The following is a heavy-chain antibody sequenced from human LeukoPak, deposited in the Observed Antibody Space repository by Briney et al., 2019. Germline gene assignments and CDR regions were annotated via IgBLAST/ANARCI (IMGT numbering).Heavy chain of an antibody. D-gene: IGHD6-19*01. CDR3: ARDLGYLAVAGFDY. Sequence: ASVKGSCTASGYTFTSYGISWVRQAPGHGLEWMGWISAYNGNTNYAQKLQGRVTMTTDTSTSTAYMELRSLRSDDTAVYYCARDLGYLAVAGFDYWGQGTLVTVSS. CDR2: ISAYNGNT. V-gene: IGHV1-18*01. CDR1: GYTFTSYG. J-gene: IGHJ4*02.